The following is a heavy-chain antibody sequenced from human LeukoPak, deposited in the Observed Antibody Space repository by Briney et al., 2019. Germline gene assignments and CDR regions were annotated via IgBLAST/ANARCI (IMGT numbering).Heavy chain of an antibody. J-gene: IGHJ4*02. Sequence: GGSLRLSCTTSGFTFTSHAMSWVRQAPGKGLEWVSAFVASGDYTYYADSVKGRFTISRDTSKNTLYLQMNSLRAEDTAVYYCAKGRGYSGYDPTGPDYWGQGTLVTVSS. CDR2: FVASGDYT. V-gene: IGHV3-23*01. D-gene: IGHD5-12*01. CDR1: GFTFTSHA. CDR3: AKGRGYSGYDPTGPDY.